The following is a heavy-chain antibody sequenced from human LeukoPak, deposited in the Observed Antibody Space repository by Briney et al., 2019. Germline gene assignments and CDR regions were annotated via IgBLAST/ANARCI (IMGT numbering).Heavy chain of an antibody. V-gene: IGHV3-21*01. CDR1: GFTFRSYS. CDR2: ISSNSSYI. J-gene: IGHJ6*04. Sequence: GGALRLSCAASGFTFRSYSMNSGPQAPGKGLERVSSISSNSSYIYYAESVQGRFPISRDNAKNSMYLQMNSLRAEDTAVYYCAELGITMIGGVWGKGTTVTISS. CDR3: AELGITMIGGV. D-gene: IGHD3-10*02.